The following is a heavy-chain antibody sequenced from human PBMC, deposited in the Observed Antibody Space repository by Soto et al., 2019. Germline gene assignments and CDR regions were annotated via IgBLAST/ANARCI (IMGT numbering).Heavy chain of an antibody. J-gene: IGHJ4*02. CDR2: ISSSSDYI. D-gene: IGHD6-13*01. Sequence: VGSLRLSCAASGFTFASYTMNWVRQAPGKGLEWVSSISSSSDYIYYADSMKGRVTISRDDAKNSLFLDMNSLTGEDTAVYYCARARVYATGPLDFWGQGTLVTVSS. CDR1: GFTFASYT. V-gene: IGHV3-21*06. CDR3: ARARVYATGPLDF.